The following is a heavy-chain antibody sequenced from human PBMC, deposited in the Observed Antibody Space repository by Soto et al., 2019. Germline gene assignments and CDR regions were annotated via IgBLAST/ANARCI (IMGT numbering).Heavy chain of an antibody. J-gene: IGHJ4*02. D-gene: IGHD3-10*01. Sequence: QVQLVESGGGVAQPGRSLRLSCVASGFPFTSYGMHWVREAPGKGLEWVAVISYDGSNKYYADSVKGRFTISRDNSKNTLYLQMNSLRPEDTALYYCVGGQYYFDYRGQGTLVTVSS. V-gene: IGHV3-30*03. CDR3: VGGQYYFDY. CDR1: GFPFTSYG. CDR2: ISYDGSNK.